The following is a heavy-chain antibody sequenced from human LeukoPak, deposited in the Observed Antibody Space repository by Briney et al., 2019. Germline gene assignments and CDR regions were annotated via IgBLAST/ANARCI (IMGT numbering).Heavy chain of an antibody. D-gene: IGHD5-12*01. CDR2: PYYSGST. J-gene: IGHJ4*02. CDR1: GGSISSYY. V-gene: IGHV4-59*08. CDR3: ARHKRGDGYSGYDSFDY. Sequence: SETLSLTCSVSGGSISSYYWSWIRQPPGKGLEWIGYPYYSGSTNYNPSLRSRVTISVDTSKNQFSLKLTSVTAADTAVYFCARHKRGDGYSGYDSFDYWGQGTLVTVSS.